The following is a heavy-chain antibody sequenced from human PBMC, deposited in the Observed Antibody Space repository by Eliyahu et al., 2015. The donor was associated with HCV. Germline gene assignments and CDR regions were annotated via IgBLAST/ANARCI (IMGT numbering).Heavy chain of an antibody. J-gene: IGHJ4*02. Sequence: QVQLQESGPGLVKPSQTLSLTCTVSGXSXSXGGYYWSWXRQPPGKGLEWIGYIYYSGSTYYNPSLKSRVTISVDTSKNQFSLKLSSVTAADTAVYYCARARACSGGSCYTVTPVPNFDYWGQGTLVTVSS. D-gene: IGHD2-15*01. V-gene: IGHV4-31*03. CDR2: IYYSGST. CDR3: ARARACSGGSCYTVTPVPNFDY. CDR1: GXSXSXGGYY.